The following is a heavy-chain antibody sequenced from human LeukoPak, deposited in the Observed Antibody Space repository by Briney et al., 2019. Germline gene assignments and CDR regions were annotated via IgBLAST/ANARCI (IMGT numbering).Heavy chain of an antibody. J-gene: IGHJ4*02. CDR2: ISGSGGST. V-gene: IGHV3-23*01. D-gene: IGHD2-2*01. CDR1: RFTFSNFA. CDR3: AKSGPYCSSTSCNYFDY. Sequence: GGSLRLSCAASRFTFSNFAMSWVRQAPGKGLEWVSAISGSGGSTYYADSVKGRFTISRDNSKSALFLQMNSLRAEDTAVYYCAKSGPYCSSTSCNYFDYWGRGTLVTVSS.